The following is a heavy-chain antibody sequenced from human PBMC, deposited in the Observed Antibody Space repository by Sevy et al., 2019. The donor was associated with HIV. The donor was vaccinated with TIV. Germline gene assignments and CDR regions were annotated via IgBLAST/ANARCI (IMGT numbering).Heavy chain of an antibody. V-gene: IGHV3-7*01. Sequence: GGSLRLSCAASGFTFNNYFMGWVRKAPGKGLEWIANINQDGSQKNYVDSVKGRFTITRDNARNLVSLQMNSLRVDDTAVYYRARELWPGDYWGQGTLVTVSS. J-gene: IGHJ4*02. CDR2: INQDGSQK. CDR3: ARELWPGDY. CDR1: GFTFNNYF. D-gene: IGHD2-21*01.